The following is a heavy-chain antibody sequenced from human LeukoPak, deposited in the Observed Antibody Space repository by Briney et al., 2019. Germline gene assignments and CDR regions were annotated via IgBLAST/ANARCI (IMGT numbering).Heavy chain of an antibody. CDR1: GFTFSSYW. CDR3: VVYKYILSWSAFDF. V-gene: IGHV3-7*01. CDR2: IKQDGSEK. J-gene: IGHJ3*01. D-gene: IGHD6-13*01. Sequence: GGPLRLSCAASGFTFSSYWMSWVRQAPGKGLEWVANIKQDGSEKYYVDSVKGRFIISRDNAKKSVSLHMNNLRVEDTAVYYCVVYKYILSWSAFDFWGRGTMVTVSS.